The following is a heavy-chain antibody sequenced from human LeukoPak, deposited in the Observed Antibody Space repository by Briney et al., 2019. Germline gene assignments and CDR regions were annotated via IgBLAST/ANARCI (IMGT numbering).Heavy chain of an antibody. D-gene: IGHD6-13*01. V-gene: IGHV3-13*01. CDR3: SRGGAPAGYAYDI. J-gene: IGHJ3*02. Sequence: GGSLRLSCATSGFTFSNFDLHWVRQATGEGLEWVSAIGTAGDTYYPDSVKGRFTISRDNAKYSFYLQMNNLRAGDTAVYYCSRGGAPAGYAYDIWGHGTVVTVSS. CDR1: GFTFSNFD. CDR2: IGTAGDT.